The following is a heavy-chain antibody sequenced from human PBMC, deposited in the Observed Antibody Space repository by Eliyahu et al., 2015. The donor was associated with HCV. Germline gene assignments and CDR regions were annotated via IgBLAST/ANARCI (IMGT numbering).Heavy chain of an antibody. D-gene: IGHD2-21*01. CDR2: IWFXGNNK. V-gene: IGHV3-33*08. CDR1: GFXFXXYG. CDR3: ARDKSPVVGPGRAVGYLDY. J-gene: IGHJ4*02. Sequence: QVQLVESGGNVVQPGRSLRLSCAASGFXFXXYGIHWVRQAPGKGLEWXAIIWFXGNNKYYADSVKGRFTISRDNSKNTVYLQVNSLRAEDTAVYYCARDKSPVVGPGRAVGYLDYWGQGTLVTVSS.